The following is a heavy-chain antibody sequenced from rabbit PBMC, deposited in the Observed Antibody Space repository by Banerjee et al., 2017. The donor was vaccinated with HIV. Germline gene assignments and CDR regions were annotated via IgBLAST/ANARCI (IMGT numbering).Heavy chain of an antibody. J-gene: IGHJ3*01. CDR2: IYAGSGNT. CDR3: ARPFYGGNDDL. V-gene: IGHV1S40*01. D-gene: IGHD4-2*01. CDR1: GIDFSRSYY. Sequence: QSLEESGGDLVKPGASLTLTCKASGIDFSRSYYMCWVRQAPGKGLEWIACIYAGSGNTYYAGWAKGRFTISKTSSTTVDLKMTSLTAADTATYFCARPFYGGNDDLWGQGTLVTVS.